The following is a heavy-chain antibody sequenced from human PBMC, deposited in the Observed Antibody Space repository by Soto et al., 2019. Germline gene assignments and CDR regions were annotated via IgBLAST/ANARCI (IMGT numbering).Heavy chain of an antibody. D-gene: IGHD6-6*01. V-gene: IGHV1-18*04. CDR1: GYTFASYG. Sequence: ASVKVSCKASGYTFASYGISCVRRAPGKGLEWMGWISAYNGNTNYAQKLQGRVTMTTDTSTSRAYMELRSLRPDAPAVYYGARVGESSSSSVDYWRQGTLFTAAS. J-gene: IGHJ4*02. CDR2: ISAYNGNT. CDR3: ARVGESSSSSVDY.